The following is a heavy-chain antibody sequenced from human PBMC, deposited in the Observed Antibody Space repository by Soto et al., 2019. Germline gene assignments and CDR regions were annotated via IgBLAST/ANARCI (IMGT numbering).Heavy chain of an antibody. Sequence: GGSLRLSCAASGFTFSGSAMHWVRQASGKGLEWVGRIRSKANSYATAYAASVKGRFTISRDDSKNTAYLQMNSLKTEDTAVYYCTSLPRPTTVGTPHSYWGQGTLVTVSS. D-gene: IGHD4-17*01. V-gene: IGHV3-73*01. CDR1: GFTFSGSA. J-gene: IGHJ4*02. CDR3: TSLPRPTTVGTPHSY. CDR2: IRSKANSYAT.